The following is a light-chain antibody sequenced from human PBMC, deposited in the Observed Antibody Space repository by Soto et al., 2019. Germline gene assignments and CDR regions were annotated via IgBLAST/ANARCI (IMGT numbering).Light chain of an antibody. CDR2: DAS. CDR3: HQRSTGIT. J-gene: IGKJ5*01. Sequence: EIELTQSPATLSLSPGERATLSCRAGQSVSTYLAWYQQKPGQAPRLLIYDASNRATGIPARFSGSGSGTDFTLTISSLEPEDFAVYYCHQRSTGITFGQGTRLEIK. CDR1: QSVSTY. V-gene: IGKV3-11*01.